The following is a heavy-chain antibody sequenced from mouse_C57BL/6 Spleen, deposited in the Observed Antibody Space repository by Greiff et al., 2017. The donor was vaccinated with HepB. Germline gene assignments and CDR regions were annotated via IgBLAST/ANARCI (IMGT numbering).Heavy chain of an antibody. CDR3: ADSSGILAY. CDR2: IYPRDGST. Sequence: VKLMESGPELVKPGASVKLSCKASGYTFTSYDINWVKQRPGQGLEWIGWIYPRDGSTKYNEKFKGKATWTVDTSSSTAYMELHSLTSEDSAVYFWADSSGILAYWGQGTLVTVSA. CDR1: GYTFTSYD. J-gene: IGHJ3*01. D-gene: IGHD3-2*02. V-gene: IGHV1-85*01.